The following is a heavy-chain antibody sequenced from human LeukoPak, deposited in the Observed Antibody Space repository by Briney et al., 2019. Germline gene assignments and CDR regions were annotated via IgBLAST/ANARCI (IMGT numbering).Heavy chain of an antibody. CDR2: ISYSGVYK. CDR1: RFTFSSYS. J-gene: IGHJ6*03. D-gene: IGHD3-10*01. CDR3: AKAEPGKGFGELLMHYYYYYMDV. V-gene: IGHV3-21*01. Sequence: PGGSLRLSCAASRFTFSSYSMNWVRQAPGEGLEGVSSISYSGVYKYYADSLKGRFTISRDNSKNTMYLQMTDLRPEDTAVYYCAKAEPGKGFGELLMHYYYYYMDVWGKGTTVAICS.